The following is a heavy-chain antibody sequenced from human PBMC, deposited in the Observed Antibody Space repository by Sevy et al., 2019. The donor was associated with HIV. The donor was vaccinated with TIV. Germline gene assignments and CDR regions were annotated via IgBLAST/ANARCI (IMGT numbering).Heavy chain of an antibody. Sequence: ASVKVSCKVSGNTLSDLSMHWVRQSPGKGFEWIGGFDPEDGEPIYARKFQGRVTVTEDTSTHTAYMELSSLRSEDTAVYYCASVGYYDSTAHKQDLGGYWGQGTLLTVSS. V-gene: IGHV1-24*01. CDR1: GNTLSDLS. J-gene: IGHJ4*02. D-gene: IGHD3-16*01. CDR3: ASVGYYDSTAHKQDLGGY. CDR2: FDPEDGEP.